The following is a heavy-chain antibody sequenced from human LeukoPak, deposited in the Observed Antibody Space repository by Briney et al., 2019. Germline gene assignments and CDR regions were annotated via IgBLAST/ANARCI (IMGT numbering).Heavy chain of an antibody. V-gene: IGHV4-59*01. CDR3: ARVRYSSGWYDGLDY. J-gene: IGHJ4*02. CDR2: IYYSGSP. D-gene: IGHD6-19*01. Sequence: SETLSLTCTVSGGALSIYYWSWVREPPGKGLEWIGYIYYSGSPNYNPSLKSRVTISVDTSKNQFSLKLSSVTAADTAVYYCARVRYSSGWYDGLDYWGQGTLVTVSS. CDR1: GGALSIYY.